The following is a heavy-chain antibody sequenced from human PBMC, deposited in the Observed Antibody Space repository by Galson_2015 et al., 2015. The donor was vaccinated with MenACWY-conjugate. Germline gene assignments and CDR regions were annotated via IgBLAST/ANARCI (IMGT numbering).Heavy chain of an antibody. V-gene: IGHV3-15*07. CDR2: IKSKINGGTA. Sequence: SLRLSCAASGFSFSNAWMNWVRQAPGKGLEWVGRIKSKINGGTADYAAPVKGRFTISREDSKDALYLQMNSLKTEDTGFYYCLREDCSRTSCRDHWGQGTLVTVSS. CDR1: GFSFSNAW. D-gene: IGHD2-2*01. J-gene: IGHJ5*02. CDR3: LREDCSRTSCRDH.